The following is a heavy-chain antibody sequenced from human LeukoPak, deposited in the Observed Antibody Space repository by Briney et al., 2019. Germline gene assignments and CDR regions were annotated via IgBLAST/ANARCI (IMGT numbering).Heavy chain of an antibody. J-gene: IGHJ6*04. CDR1: GFTFSSYE. CDR3: ARFESRGEVGLDV. CDR2: ISSSGSTI. V-gene: IGHV3-48*03. Sequence: PGGSLRLSXAASGFTFSSYEMNWVRQAPGKGLEWVSYISSSGSTIYYADSVKGRFTISRDNAKNSLYLQMNSLRAEDTAVYYCARFESRGEVGLDVWGKRTTVTVSS. D-gene: IGHD3-3*01.